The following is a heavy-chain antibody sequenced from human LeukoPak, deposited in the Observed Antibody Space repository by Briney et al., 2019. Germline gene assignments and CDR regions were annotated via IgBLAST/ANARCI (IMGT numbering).Heavy chain of an antibody. CDR1: GGSISSYY. D-gene: IGHD5-24*01. CDR3: AGRLWRRDGYNLSAFDI. J-gene: IGHJ3*02. Sequence: PSETLSLTCTVSGGSISSYYWNWIRQPPGKGLQWIGYIYYSGSTNYNPSLKSRVTISVDTSKNQFSLKLSSVTAADTAVYYCAGRLWRRDGYNLSAFDIWGQGTMVTVSS. V-gene: IGHV4-59*01. CDR2: IYYSGST.